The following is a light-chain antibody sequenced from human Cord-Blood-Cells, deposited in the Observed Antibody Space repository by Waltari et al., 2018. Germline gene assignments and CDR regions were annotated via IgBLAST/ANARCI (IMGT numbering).Light chain of an antibody. CDR3: GACDDSLSGPWV. CDR2: RNN. Sequence: QSVPPRPPSASGTPGQGVTSPCSGGSYNIGSNFVYRLQQLPGTAPKLLISRNNQRHSGVPDRSAGSKSGTSASLAISGLRSEDEADYYWGACDDSLSGPWVFGGGTKLTVL. CDR1: SYNIGSNF. J-gene: IGLJ3*02. V-gene: IGLV1-47*01.